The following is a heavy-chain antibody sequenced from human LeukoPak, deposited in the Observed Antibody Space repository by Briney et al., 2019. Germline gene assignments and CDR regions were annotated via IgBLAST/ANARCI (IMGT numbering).Heavy chain of an antibody. D-gene: IGHD3-10*01. V-gene: IGHV4-38-2*01. CDR3: AIESRITMVRGVISWFDP. Sequence: SETLSLTCAVSGYSISSGYYWGWIRQPPGKGLEWIGSIYHSGSTYYNPSLKSRVTTSVDTSKNQFSLKLSSVTAADTAVYYCAIESRITMVRGVISWFDPWGQGTLVTVSS. CDR2: IYHSGST. J-gene: IGHJ5*02. CDR1: GYSISSGYY.